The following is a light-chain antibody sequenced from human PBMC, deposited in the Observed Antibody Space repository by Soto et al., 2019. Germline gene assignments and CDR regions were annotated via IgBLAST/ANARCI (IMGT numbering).Light chain of an antibody. CDR3: QQYRDWPPHT. J-gene: IGKJ4*01. CDR2: GAA. Sequence: EILMTQSPLTLSVSPGEGATLSCRASQNINSNLDGYQQRPGQAPRVLIYGAASRASGIQDRFSGSGSGTDFTLTINRLEHDDFAVYYRQQYRDWPPHTFGGGTRVESK. V-gene: IGKV3D-15*01. CDR1: QNINSN.